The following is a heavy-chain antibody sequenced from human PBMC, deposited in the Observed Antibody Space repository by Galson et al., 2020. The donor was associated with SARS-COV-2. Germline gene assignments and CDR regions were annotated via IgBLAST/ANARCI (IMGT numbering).Heavy chain of an antibody. CDR2: IYHSGTT. CDR1: SDSINGGNYY. CDR3: TRDLDFGVVIGRDY. J-gene: IGHJ4*02. D-gene: IGHD3-3*01. Sequence: SETLSLTCIVSSDSINGGNYYWGWIRQSPGQGLEWIATIYHSGTTYYNPSLRSRVTISLDRSKNPISLSLRSVTGADTAVYYCTRDLDFGVVIGRDYWGQGTLVTVSS. V-gene: IGHV4-39*07.